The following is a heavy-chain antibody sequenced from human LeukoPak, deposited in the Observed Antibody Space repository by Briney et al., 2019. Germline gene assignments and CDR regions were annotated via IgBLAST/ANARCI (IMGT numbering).Heavy chain of an antibody. V-gene: IGHV4-28*05. CDR2: VYFSGSI. CDR1: GYSISSSNW. J-gene: IGHJ5*02. Sequence: SETLSLTCAVSGYSISSSNWWVWIRQSPGKGLEWIGNVYFSGSIYYNPSPKTRVHMAIDTSKNQFSLNLSSVTAVDSAVYFCAKGGYYYDSPFDPWGQGALVIVSS. D-gene: IGHD3-22*01. CDR3: AKGGYYYDSPFDP.